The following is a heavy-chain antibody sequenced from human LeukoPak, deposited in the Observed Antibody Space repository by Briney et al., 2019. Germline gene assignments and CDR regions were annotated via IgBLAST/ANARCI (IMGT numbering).Heavy chain of an antibody. D-gene: IGHD3-22*01. CDR3: ARGRYYDSSGYYLQRGSHYGMDV. J-gene: IGHJ6*02. CDR2: ISSSGSTI. V-gene: IGHV3-11*01. CDR1: GFTFSDYY. Sequence: GGSLRLSCAASGFTFSDYYMSWIRQAPGKGLEWVSYISSSGSTIYYADSVKGRFTISRDNAKNSLYLQMNSLRAEDTAVYYCARGRYYDSSGYYLQRGSHYGMDVWGQGTTVTVSS.